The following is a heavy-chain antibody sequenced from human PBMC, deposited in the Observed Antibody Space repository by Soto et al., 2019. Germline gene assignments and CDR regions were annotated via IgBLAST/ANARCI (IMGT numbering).Heavy chain of an antibody. CDR2: ISWNSGGI. Sequence: EVQLVESGGGLVQPGRSLRLSCAASGFTFDDYVMHWVRQAPGKGLEWVSGISWNSGGIGYADSVKGRFTISRDNAKNSLYLQMNSLRPEDTALYYCVKDVKRSAWYNYCDYWGQGTLVTVSS. J-gene: IGHJ4*02. D-gene: IGHD6-19*01. V-gene: IGHV3-9*01. CDR3: VKDVKRSAWYNYCDY. CDR1: GFTFDDYV.